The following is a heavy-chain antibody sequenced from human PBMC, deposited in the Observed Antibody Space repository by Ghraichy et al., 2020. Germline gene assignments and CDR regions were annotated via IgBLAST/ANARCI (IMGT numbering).Heavy chain of an antibody. J-gene: IGHJ5*02. D-gene: IGHD6-13*01. Sequence: SETLSLTCTVSGGSISSSSYYWGWIRQPPGKGLEWIGSIYYSGNTYYNPSLKSRVTISVDTSKNQFSLKLSSVTAADTAVYYCARPAATASSWFDPWGQGTLVTVSS. CDR2: IYYSGNT. CDR1: GGSISSSSYY. CDR3: ARPAATASSWFDP. V-gene: IGHV4-39*01.